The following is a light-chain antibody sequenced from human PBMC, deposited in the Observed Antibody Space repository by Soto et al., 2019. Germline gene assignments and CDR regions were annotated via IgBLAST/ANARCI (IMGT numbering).Light chain of an antibody. CDR1: SRDVGGYDY. CDR3: SSYTSSTTQV. Sequence: QSVLTQPASVSGSPGQSITISCTGTSRDVGGYDYVSWYQQHPGKAPKLMVSEVSNRPSGVSDRCSGSKSGNTASLTISGLQAEDEADYYCSSYTSSTTQVFGTGTKVTVL. CDR2: EVS. J-gene: IGLJ1*01. V-gene: IGLV2-14*01.